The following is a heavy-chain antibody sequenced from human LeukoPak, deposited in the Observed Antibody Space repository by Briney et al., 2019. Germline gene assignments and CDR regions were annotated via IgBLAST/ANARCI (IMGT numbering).Heavy chain of an antibody. Sequence: GGSLRLSCAASGFTFSSYNMNWVRQAPGKGLEWVSSISSSNSYIYYADSVKARFTISRDNAKNSLYLQMNSLRAEDTAVYYCAKVYRGYSYVGDFDYWGQGTLVTVSS. V-gene: IGHV3-21*04. D-gene: IGHD5-18*01. CDR2: ISSSNSYI. J-gene: IGHJ4*02. CDR3: AKVYRGYSYVGDFDY. CDR1: GFTFSSYN.